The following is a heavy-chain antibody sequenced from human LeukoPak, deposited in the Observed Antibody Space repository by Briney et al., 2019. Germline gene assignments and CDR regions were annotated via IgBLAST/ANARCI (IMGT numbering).Heavy chain of an antibody. Sequence: ASETLSLTCTVSGGSISSSSYYWGWIRQPPGKGREWIGSIYYSGSTYCNPSLKSRVTISVDTSKNQFSLKLSSVTAADTAVYYCARVNGMYGMDVWGQGTTVTVSS. CDR3: ARVNGMYGMDV. V-gene: IGHV4-39*01. D-gene: IGHD2-8*01. CDR1: GGSISSSSYY. J-gene: IGHJ6*02. CDR2: IYYSGST.